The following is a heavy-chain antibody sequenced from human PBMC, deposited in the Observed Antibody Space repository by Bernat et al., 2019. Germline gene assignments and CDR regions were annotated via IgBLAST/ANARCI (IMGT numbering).Heavy chain of an antibody. CDR3: ASTYYDFWGGYYPVGDY. Sequence: EVQLVESGGGLVQPGGSLRLSCAASGFTFSSYEMNWVRQAPGKGLEWVSYISSSGSTIYYADSVKGRFTISRDNAKNSLYLQMNSLRAEDTAVYYCASTYYDFWGGYYPVGDYWGQGTLVTVSS. J-gene: IGHJ4*02. V-gene: IGHV3-48*03. D-gene: IGHD3-3*01. CDR2: ISSSGSTI. CDR1: GFTFSSYE.